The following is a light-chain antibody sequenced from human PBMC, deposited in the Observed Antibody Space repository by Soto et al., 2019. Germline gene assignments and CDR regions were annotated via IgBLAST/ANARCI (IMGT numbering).Light chain of an antibody. CDR1: SSNIGTNA. V-gene: IGLV1-44*01. Sequence: SLLTQPLSASGTPGQRVTITCSGSSSNIGTNAVNWYQQRPGTAPKLLICNNNQRPSGVPDRFSGSKSGTSASLAISGLQSEDEADYYCAAWDDSLNGYVFGTGTKVTVL. CDR3: AAWDDSLNGYV. CDR2: NNN. J-gene: IGLJ1*01.